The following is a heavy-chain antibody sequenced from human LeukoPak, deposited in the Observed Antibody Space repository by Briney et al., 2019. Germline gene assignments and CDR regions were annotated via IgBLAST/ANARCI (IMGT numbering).Heavy chain of an antibody. D-gene: IGHD5-12*01. CDR1: GFTVSSNY. CDR2: IYSGGST. CDR3: ARVGGGYDFGY. Sequence: GGSLRLSCAASGFTVSSNYMSWARQAPGKGLEWVSVIYSGGSTYYADSVKGRFTVSRDNSKNTLYLQMNSLRAEDTAVYYCARVGGGYDFGYWGQGTLVTVSS. V-gene: IGHV3-53*01. J-gene: IGHJ4*02.